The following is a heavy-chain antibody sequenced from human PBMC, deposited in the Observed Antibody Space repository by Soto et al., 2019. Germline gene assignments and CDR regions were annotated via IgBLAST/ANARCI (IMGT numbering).Heavy chain of an antibody. D-gene: IGHD1-1*01. CDR3: AKRATGTYFDY. CDR2: ISGSGGRT. V-gene: IGHV3-23*01. J-gene: IGHJ4*02. CDR1: GFTFSSYA. Sequence: EVQLLESGGGLVQPGGSLRLSCAASGFTFSSYAMNWVCQAPGKGLEWVSVISGSGGRTYYADSVKGRFTISRDNSKNTLYLQMNSLRAEDTAVYYCAKRATGTYFDYWGQGTLVTVSS.